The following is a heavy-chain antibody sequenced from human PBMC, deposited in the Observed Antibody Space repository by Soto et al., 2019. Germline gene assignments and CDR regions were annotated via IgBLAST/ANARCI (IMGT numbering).Heavy chain of an antibody. V-gene: IGHV4-39*02. D-gene: IGHD4-17*01. Sequence: SETLSLTCTVSGGSISSSSYYWGWIRQPPGKGLEWIGSIYYSGSTYYNPSLKSRVTISVDTSKNQFSLKLSSVTAADTAVYYCATDYGDYDWYFDYWGQGNLVTVSS. CDR3: ATDYGDYDWYFDY. J-gene: IGHJ4*02. CDR2: IYYSGST. CDR1: GGSISSSSYY.